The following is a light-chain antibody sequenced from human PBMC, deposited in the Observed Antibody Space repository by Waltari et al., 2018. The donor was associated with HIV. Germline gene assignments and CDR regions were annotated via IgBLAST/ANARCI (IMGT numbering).Light chain of an antibody. Sequence: EIVMTQSPATLSVSPGERATLSCRASQSVSRHLAWYQQKPGQAPRLLIHGASTRATGVPARFSGSGSVTDFTLTISSLQSGDFAVYYCQQYHNWRTFGQGTKVEIK. CDR2: GAS. V-gene: IGKV3-15*01. CDR1: QSVSRH. J-gene: IGKJ1*01. CDR3: QQYHNWRT.